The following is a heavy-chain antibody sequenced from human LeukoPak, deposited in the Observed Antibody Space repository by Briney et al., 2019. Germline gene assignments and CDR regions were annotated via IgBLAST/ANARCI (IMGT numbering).Heavy chain of an antibody. D-gene: IGHD4-17*01. Sequence: EGSLRLSCAASGFTFSSYWMHWVRQAPGKGLVWVSRSNSDGSSTNYADSVKGRFTISRDNAKNTLYLQMNSLRAEDTAVYYCARGGDYPFDYWGQGTLVTVSS. CDR1: GFTFSSYW. CDR3: ARGGDYPFDY. J-gene: IGHJ4*02. CDR2: SNSDGSST. V-gene: IGHV3-74*01.